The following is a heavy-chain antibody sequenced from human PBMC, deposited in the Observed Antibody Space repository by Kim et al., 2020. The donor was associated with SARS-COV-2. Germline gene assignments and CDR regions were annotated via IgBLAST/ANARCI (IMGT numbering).Heavy chain of an antibody. CDR2: LSSDSSYI. V-gene: IGHV3-21*01. CDR3: ARAMNYYASGRGMDV. J-gene: IGHJ6*02. Sequence: GGSLRLSCAASGFTFSSYSMNWVRQAPGKGLEWVSSLSSDSSYIYYADSVKGRFTISRDNAKNSLSLQMNSLRAEDTAVYYCARAMNYYASGRGMDVWGQATSVTV. D-gene: IGHD3-10*01. CDR1: GFTFSSYS.